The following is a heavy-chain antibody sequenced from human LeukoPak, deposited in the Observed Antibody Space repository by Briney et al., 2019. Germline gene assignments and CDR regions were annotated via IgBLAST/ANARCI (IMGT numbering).Heavy chain of an antibody. CDR3: ARAPLASRGWFDP. V-gene: IGHV1-2*02. D-gene: IGHD3-10*01. J-gene: IGHJ5*02. Sequence: ASVKVSCKASGYTFTGYYMHWVRQAPGQGLEWMGWINPNSGGTNYAQKLQGRVTMTRDTSISTAYMELSRLRSDDTAVYYCARAPLASRGWFDPWGQGTLVTVSS. CDR2: INPNSGGT. CDR1: GYTFTGYY.